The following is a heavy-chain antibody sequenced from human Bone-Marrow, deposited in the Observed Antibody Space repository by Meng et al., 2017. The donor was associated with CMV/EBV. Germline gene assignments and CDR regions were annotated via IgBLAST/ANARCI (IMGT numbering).Heavy chain of an antibody. J-gene: IGHJ4*02. Sequence: SGYNFTNYWIGWVRQMPGKGLEWMGIIYPGDSDTRYSPSFQGQVTISADKSISTAYLQWSSLKASDTAMYYCARLSFYDSRDYQVFDYWGQGALVTVSS. CDR3: ARLSFYDSRDYQVFDY. D-gene: IGHD3-22*01. V-gene: IGHV5-51*01. CDR1: GYNFTNYW. CDR2: IYPGDSDT.